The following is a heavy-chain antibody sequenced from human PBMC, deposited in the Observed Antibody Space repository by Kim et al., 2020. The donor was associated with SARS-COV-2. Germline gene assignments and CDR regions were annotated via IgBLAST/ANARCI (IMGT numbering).Heavy chain of an antibody. J-gene: IGHJ4*02. CDR3: ARDGGGYDYAFDY. D-gene: IGHD5-12*01. V-gene: IGHV3-11*01. Sequence: YADSVKGRFTISRINAKNSLYLQMNSLRAEDTAVYCCARDGGGYDYAFDYWGQGTLVTVSS.